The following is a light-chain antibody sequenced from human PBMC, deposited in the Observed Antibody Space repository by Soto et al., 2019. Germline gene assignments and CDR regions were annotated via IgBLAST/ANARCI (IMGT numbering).Light chain of an antibody. CDR3: QQYAGSPYT. J-gene: IGKJ2*01. CDR1: QSVSGRY. CDR2: DTS. V-gene: IGKV3-20*01. Sequence: EIVLTQSPGTLSLSPGERATLSCRASQSVSGRYLAWYQQKPGQAPRLLIYDTSYRTTGIPDRFSGSGSGTDFTLTISRLEPEDFAVYYCQQYAGSPYTFGQGTRLEIK.